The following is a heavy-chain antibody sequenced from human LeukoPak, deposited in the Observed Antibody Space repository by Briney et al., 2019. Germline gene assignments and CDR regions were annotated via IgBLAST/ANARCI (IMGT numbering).Heavy chain of an antibody. CDR2: ISGSGGST. D-gene: IGHD2-2*01. J-gene: IGHJ6*03. CDR3: AKGDCSSTSCHPRKYCYYYYYMDV. Sequence: GGSLRLSCAASGFTFSSYAMSWVRQAPGKGLEWVSAISGSGGSTYYADSVKGRFTISRDNSKNTLYLQMNSLRAEDTAVYYCAKGDCSSTSCHPRKYCYYYYYMDVWGKGTTVTVSS. CDR1: GFTFSSYA. V-gene: IGHV3-23*01.